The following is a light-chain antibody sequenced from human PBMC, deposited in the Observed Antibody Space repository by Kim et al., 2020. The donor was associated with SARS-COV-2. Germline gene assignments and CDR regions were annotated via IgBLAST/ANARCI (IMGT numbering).Light chain of an antibody. CDR3: SSYAGSNNWV. CDR1: SSDVGGYNY. V-gene: IGLV2-8*01. CDR2: EVS. J-gene: IGLJ3*02. Sequence: GQSVTLSRTGSSSDVGGYNYVSWYQQHPGKAPKLMIYEVSKRPSGVPDRFSGSKSGNTASLTVSGLQAEDEADYYCSSYAGSNNWVFGGGTQLTVL.